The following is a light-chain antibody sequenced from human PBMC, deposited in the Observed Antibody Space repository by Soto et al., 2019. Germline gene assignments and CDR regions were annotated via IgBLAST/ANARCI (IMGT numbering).Light chain of an antibody. CDR1: QNINNY. J-gene: IGKJ5*01. CDR3: QQYENLPT. Sequence: DIQVPQCPYSLSASLGDRVTITCQASQNINNYLNWYQQKPGRAPKLLIYDASNLEAGVPSRFRGSGSGTDFTFTISRLQPEDIATYYCQQYENLPTFGQGTRLEI. V-gene: IGKV1-33*01. CDR2: DAS.